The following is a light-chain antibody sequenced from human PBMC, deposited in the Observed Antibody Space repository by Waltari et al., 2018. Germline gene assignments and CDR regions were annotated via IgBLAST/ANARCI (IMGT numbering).Light chain of an antibody. V-gene: IGKV3-20*01. Sequence: EIVLTPSPGTLSLSPGERATLSCRASQSVSNNFLNWYQQKPGQAPRLLIYGASSRATGIPDRFSGSGSGTDFTLTISRLEPEDFAVYYCQQYDSIVLTFGGGTKVEI. CDR3: QQYDSIVLT. CDR1: QSVSNNF. J-gene: IGKJ4*01. CDR2: GAS.